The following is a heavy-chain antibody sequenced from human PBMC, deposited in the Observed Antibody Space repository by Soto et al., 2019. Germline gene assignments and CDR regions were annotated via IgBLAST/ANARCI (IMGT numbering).Heavy chain of an antibody. CDR2: LSGSGSST. D-gene: IGHD3-10*01. Sequence: GSLRLSCAASGFTFSSFAMTWVRQAPGKGLEWVSALSGSGSSTYYADSVKGRFTISRDNSKNTLYLQMNSLRAEDTAVYYCARDHYGSGSHPPYFDYWGQGTLVTVSS. CDR1: GFTFSSFA. J-gene: IGHJ4*02. V-gene: IGHV3-23*01. CDR3: ARDHYGSGSHPPYFDY.